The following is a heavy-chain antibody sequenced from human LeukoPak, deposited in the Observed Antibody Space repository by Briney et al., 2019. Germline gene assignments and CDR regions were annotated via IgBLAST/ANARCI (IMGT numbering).Heavy chain of an antibody. CDR3: ARARGYCGGTSCYNWLDP. J-gene: IGHJ5*02. CDR2: IYYSGST. Sequence: SETLSLTCTVSGGSISSDGYYWSWIRHHPGKGLEWIGYIYYSGSTYYNPSLKSRVIMSVDTSKNQFSLKLSSVTAADTAVYYRARARGYCGGTSCYNWLDPWGQGTLVTVSS. V-gene: IGHV4-31*03. CDR1: GGSISSDGYY. D-gene: IGHD2-2*03.